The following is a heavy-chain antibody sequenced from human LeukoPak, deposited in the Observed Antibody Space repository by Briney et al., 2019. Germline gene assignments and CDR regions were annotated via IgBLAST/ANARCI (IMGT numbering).Heavy chain of an antibody. CDR3: ARDRGSGSFNYYYYGMDV. CDR1: GYTFTSYD. V-gene: IGHV1-69*04. CDR2: IIPILGIA. Sequence: SVKVSCKASGYTFTSYDINWVRQAPGQGLEWMGRIIPILGIANYAQKFQGRVTITADKSTSTAYMELSSLRSEDTAVYYCARDRGSGSFNYYYYGMDVWGQGTTVTVSS. D-gene: IGHD3-10*01. J-gene: IGHJ6*02.